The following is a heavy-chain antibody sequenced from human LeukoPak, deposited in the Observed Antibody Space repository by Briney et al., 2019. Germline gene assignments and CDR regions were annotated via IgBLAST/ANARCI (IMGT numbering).Heavy chain of an antibody. J-gene: IGHJ6*03. CDR2: IYYSGST. D-gene: IGHD2-15*01. CDR1: GGSISSYY. V-gene: IGHV4-59*01. Sequence: SETLSLTCTVSGGSISSYYWSWIRQPPGKGLEWIGYIYYSGSTNYNPSLKSRVTISVDTSKNQFSLKLSSVTAADTAVYYCARDRGGWVAATFESDMDVWGKGTTVTVSS. CDR3: ARDRGGWVAATFESDMDV.